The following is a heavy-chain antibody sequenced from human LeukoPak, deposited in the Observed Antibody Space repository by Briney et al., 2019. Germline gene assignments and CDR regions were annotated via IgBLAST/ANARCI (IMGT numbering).Heavy chain of an antibody. V-gene: IGHV3-74*01. Sequence: GGSLRLSCAASGFTFSSYWMHWVRQAPGKGLVWVSRINSDGSTTNYADSVKGRFTISRDNSKNTLYLQMNSLRAEDTAVYYCAKDSSGGLWFGEFNWFDPWGQGTLVTVSS. CDR1: GFTFSSYW. CDR3: AKDSSGGLWFGEFNWFDP. CDR2: INSDGSTT. D-gene: IGHD3-10*01. J-gene: IGHJ5*02.